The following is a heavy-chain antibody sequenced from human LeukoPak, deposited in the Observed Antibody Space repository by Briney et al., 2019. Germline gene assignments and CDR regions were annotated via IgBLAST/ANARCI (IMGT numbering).Heavy chain of an antibody. CDR2: INSDGSST. CDR1: GFTFSSYW. D-gene: IGHD6-13*01. CDR3: ARDAYSSSWYGPSFDY. V-gene: IGHV3-74*01. Sequence: GGSLRLSCAASGFTFSSYWMHWVRQAPGKGLVWVSRINSDGSSTSYADSVKGRLTISRDNAKNTLYLQMNSLRAEDTAVYYCARDAYSSSWYGPSFDYWGQGTLVTVSS. J-gene: IGHJ4*02.